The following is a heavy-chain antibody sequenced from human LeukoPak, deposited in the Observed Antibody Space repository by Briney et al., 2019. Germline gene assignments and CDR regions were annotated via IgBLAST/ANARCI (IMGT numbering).Heavy chain of an antibody. V-gene: IGHV4-4*07. CDR2: IYTSGST. CDR3: AKTGEGGTYSSGWYGHYYFDY. Sequence: PSETLSLTCTVSGGSMSSYYWSWIRQPAGKGLEGIGRIYTSGSTDYNPSLKSRVTMSVDTSKNQFSLKLSSVTAADTAVYYCAKTGEGGTYSSGWYGHYYFDYWGQGTLVTVSS. J-gene: IGHJ4*02. D-gene: IGHD6-19*01. CDR1: GGSMSSYY.